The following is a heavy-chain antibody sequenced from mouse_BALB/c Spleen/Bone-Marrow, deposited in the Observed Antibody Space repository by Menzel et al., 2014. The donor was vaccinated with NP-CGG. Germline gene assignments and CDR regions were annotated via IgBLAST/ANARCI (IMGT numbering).Heavy chain of an antibody. CDR3: ARDRGLTYFDY. J-gene: IGHJ2*01. CDR2: IRNKANGYTT. V-gene: IGHV7-3*02. D-gene: IGHD2-4*01. Sequence: EVKVVESGGGLVQPGDSLRLSCATSGFTFTDYNMNWVRQPPGKALEWLGFIRNKANGYTTEYSASVKGRFTISRDNSQSILYLQMNTLRAEDSATYYCARDRGLTYFDYWGQGTTLTVSS. CDR1: GFTFTDYN.